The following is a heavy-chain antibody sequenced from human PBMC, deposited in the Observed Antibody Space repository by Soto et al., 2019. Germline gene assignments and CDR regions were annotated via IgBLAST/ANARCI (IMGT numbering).Heavy chain of an antibody. D-gene: IGHD6-13*01. Sequence: QVQLQESGPGLVKPSGTLSLTCAVSGGSISSSNWWSWVRQPPGKGLEWIGEIYHSGSTNYNPSLKIRVTISVDKSKNQFSLKLSSVTAADTAVYYCARVMGSSWPKSDYWGQGTLVTVSS. V-gene: IGHV4-4*02. CDR3: ARVMGSSWPKSDY. CDR1: GGSISSSNW. J-gene: IGHJ4*02. CDR2: IYHSGST.